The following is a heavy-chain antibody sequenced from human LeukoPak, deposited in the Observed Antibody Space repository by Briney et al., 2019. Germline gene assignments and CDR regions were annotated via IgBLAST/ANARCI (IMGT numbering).Heavy chain of an antibody. Sequence: GGSLRLSCAASGFTFSTYDMNWVRQAPGKGLEWVSGISGSGTSTYYADSVKGRFTISRDNSKNTLSLQMDSLRAEDTALYYCAKGFSITFGGFLAYWGQGSLVTVSS. CDR3: AKGFSITFGGFLAY. V-gene: IGHV3-23*01. D-gene: IGHD3-16*02. J-gene: IGHJ4*02. CDR1: GFTFSTYD. CDR2: ISGSGTST.